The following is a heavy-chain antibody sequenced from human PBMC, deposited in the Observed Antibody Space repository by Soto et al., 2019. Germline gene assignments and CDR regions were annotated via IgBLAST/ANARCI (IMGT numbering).Heavy chain of an antibody. CDR2: IYYSGST. Sequence: LSLTCTVSGGSISSYYWSWIRQPPGKGLEWIGYIYYSGSTNYNPSLKSRVTISVDTSKNQFSLKLSSVTAADTAVYYCARTPYGGYSDYWGQGTLVTVSS. CDR3: ARTPYGGYSDY. CDR1: GGSISSYY. V-gene: IGHV4-59*08. J-gene: IGHJ4*02. D-gene: IGHD5-12*01.